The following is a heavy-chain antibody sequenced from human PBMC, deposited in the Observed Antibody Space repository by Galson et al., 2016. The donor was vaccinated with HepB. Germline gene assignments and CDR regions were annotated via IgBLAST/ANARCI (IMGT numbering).Heavy chain of an antibody. Sequence: SLRLSCAASGFTFSRSDMYWVRQAPGKGLEWVAVTSYDGSNEYYADSVKGRLTISRDNSENTLYLQMNSLRAEDTAVYYCAKPETRPYDILTGYSHFDYWGQGTLVTVSS. CDR1: GFTFSRSD. V-gene: IGHV3-30*18. D-gene: IGHD3-9*01. CDR3: AKPETRPYDILTGYSHFDY. J-gene: IGHJ4*02. CDR2: TSYDGSNE.